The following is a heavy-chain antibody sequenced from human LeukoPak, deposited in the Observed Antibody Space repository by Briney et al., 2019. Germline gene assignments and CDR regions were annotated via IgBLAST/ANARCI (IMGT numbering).Heavy chain of an antibody. CDR1: GFTFSSYW. J-gene: IGHJ4*02. D-gene: IGHD3-10*01. V-gene: IGHV3-7*01. CDR3: ARDARRHGSGSLVDY. Sequence: PGGSLRLSCAASGFTFSSYWMSWVRQAPGKGLEWVANIKQDGSEKYYVDSVKGRFTISRDNAKNSLYLQMNSLRAEDTAVYYCARDARRHGSGSLVDYWGQGTLVTVSS. CDR2: IKQDGSEK.